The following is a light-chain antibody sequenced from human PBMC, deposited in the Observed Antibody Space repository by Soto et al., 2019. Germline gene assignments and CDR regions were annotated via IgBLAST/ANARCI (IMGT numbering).Light chain of an antibody. Sequence: DIQMTQSPSSLSASVGDRVTITCRASQSISSYLNWYQQKPGKAPKLLIYAASSLQSGVPSRFSGSGSGTEFTLTINSLQSEDFALYYCQQYDAWPLSFGGGTKVDIK. CDR2: AAS. J-gene: IGKJ4*01. V-gene: IGKV1-39*01. CDR1: QSISSY. CDR3: QQYDAWPLS.